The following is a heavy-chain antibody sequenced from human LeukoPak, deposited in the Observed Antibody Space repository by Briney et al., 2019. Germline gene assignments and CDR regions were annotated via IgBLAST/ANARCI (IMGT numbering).Heavy chain of an antibody. Sequence: PGGSLRLSCAASGFTVSSNYMSWVRQAPGKGLEWVAVISYDGGNKYYADSVKGRFTISRDNSKNTLYLQMNSLRAEDTAVYYCAKDEGDSSGSYYPRWFDPWGQGTLVTVSS. CDR2: ISYDGGNK. D-gene: IGHD1-26*01. CDR1: GFTVSSNY. J-gene: IGHJ5*02. V-gene: IGHV3-30*18. CDR3: AKDEGDSSGSYYPRWFDP.